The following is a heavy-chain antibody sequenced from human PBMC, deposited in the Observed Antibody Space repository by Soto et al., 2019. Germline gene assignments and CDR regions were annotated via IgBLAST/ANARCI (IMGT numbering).Heavy chain of an antibody. Sequence: QITFKESGPTLVKPKQTLALTCTFSGFSVTSDGVGVGWIRQPPGKALEWLAVIFWDDDKRYSPSLESRLSIARDTSKDQVFLTMTNMESVDTATYYCALLNDGDYTFWGQGTRVTVYS. CDR3: ALLNDGDYTF. CDR2: IFWDDDK. CDR1: GFSVTSDGVG. V-gene: IGHV2-5*02. J-gene: IGHJ4*02. D-gene: IGHD4-17*01.